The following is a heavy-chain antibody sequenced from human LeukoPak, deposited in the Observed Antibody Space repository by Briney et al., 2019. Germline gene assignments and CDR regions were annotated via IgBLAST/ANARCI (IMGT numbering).Heavy chain of an antibody. CDR2: IYSGGST. V-gene: IGHV3-66*01. J-gene: IGHJ4*02. CDR3: ARVGSGSSYRPFDY. D-gene: IGHD3-10*01. Sequence: GGSLRLSCAASGFTVSSNYMSWVRQAPGKGLEWVSVIYSGGSTYYADSVKGRFTISRDSAKNSLYLQMNSLRAEDTAVYYCARVGSGSSYRPFDYWGQGTLVTVSS. CDR1: GFTVSSNY.